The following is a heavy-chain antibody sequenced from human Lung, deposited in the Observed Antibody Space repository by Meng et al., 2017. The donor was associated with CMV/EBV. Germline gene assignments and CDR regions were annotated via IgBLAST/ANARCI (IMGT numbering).Heavy chain of an antibody. CDR1: GYSFTSYW. Sequence: XVSCXGSGYSFTSYWIGWVRQMPGKGLEWMGIIYPGDSDTRYSPSFQGQVTISADKSISTAYLQWSSLKASDTAMYYCARRKGCNGGSCYPGWLDPWGQGXLVTVSS. D-gene: IGHD2-15*01. V-gene: IGHV5-51*01. CDR2: IYPGDSDT. CDR3: ARRKGCNGGSCYPGWLDP. J-gene: IGHJ5*02.